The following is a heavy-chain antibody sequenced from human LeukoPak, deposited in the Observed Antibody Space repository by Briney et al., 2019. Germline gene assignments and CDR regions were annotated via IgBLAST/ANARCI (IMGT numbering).Heavy chain of an antibody. J-gene: IGHJ4*02. V-gene: IGHV1-18*01. CDR1: GYTFSAYG. Sequence: GASVKVSCKASGYTFSAYGISWVRQAPGQGLEWMGWIYTYNGNANYAEHLQGRVTLTSDSSTTTVYMELNNLTSDDTAVYYCARDSSPVAGVGLFWGQGTLVTVSS. CDR2: IYTYNGNA. D-gene: IGHD6-19*01. CDR3: ARDSSPVAGVGLF.